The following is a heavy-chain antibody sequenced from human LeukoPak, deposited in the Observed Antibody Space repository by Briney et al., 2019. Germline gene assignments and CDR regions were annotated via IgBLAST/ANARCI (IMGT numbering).Heavy chain of an antibody. Sequence: PGGSLRLSCAASGFTFNTYSMNWVRQAPGKGLEWVSYISSSSSTIYYADSVKGRFTISRDNAKNSLYLQMNSLRAEDTAVYYCARDNWNYGEDYWGQGTLVTVSS. D-gene: IGHD1-7*01. CDR3: ARDNWNYGEDY. CDR2: ISSSSSTI. J-gene: IGHJ4*02. CDR1: GFTFNTYS. V-gene: IGHV3-48*01.